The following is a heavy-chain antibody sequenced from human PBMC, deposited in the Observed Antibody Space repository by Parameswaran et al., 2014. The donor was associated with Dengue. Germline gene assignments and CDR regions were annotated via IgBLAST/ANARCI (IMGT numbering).Heavy chain of an antibody. CDR2: IFYSGST. CDR3: ARVFKTTIEYYFDN. V-gene: IGHV4-39*07. J-gene: IGHJ4*02. Sequence: WIRQPPGKGLEWIGSIFYSGSTYYNPSLKSRVTISVDTSKNQFSLKLSSVTAADTAVYYCARVFKTTIEYYFDNWGQGTLVTVSS. D-gene: IGHD1-14*01.